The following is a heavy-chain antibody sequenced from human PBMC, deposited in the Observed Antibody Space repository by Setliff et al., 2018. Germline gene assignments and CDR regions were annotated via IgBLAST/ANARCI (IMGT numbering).Heavy chain of an antibody. V-gene: IGHV4-34*01. J-gene: IGHJ4*02. D-gene: IGHD3-10*01. CDR1: GGTFSDYH. CDR3: ARAPGRNIRGDY. CDR2: MYYGGGGST. Sequence: PSETLSLTCAAYGGTFSDYHWTWIRQPPGKGLEWIGSMYYGGGGSTYYNASLKSRVTISADTSKNQFSLKLKSVTAADTAVYYCARAPGRNIRGDYWGQGALVTVSS.